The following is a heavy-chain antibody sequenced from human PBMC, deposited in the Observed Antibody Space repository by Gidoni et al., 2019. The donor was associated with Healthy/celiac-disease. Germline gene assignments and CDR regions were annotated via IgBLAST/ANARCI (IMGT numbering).Heavy chain of an antibody. J-gene: IGHJ4*02. CDR1: GYTFTGYY. CDR3: VTSGGLHSRY. D-gene: IGHD4-4*01. Sequence: QVQLVQSGAEVTNPGASVKVSCMASGYTFTGYYMHWVRPAPGPGLEWMGWINTNSGGTNYAQKCQGRVTMTRDTSISTAYMELSRLRSDDTAVYYCVTSGGLHSRYWGQGTLVTVSS. CDR2: INTNSGGT. V-gene: IGHV1-2*02.